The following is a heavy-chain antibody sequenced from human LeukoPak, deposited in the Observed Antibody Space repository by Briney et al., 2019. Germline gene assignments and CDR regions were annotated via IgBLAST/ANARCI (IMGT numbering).Heavy chain of an antibody. Sequence: GGSLRLSCAASGFTVNGNYMTWVRQAPGKGLECVSVIYSGGSTYYADSVEGSFTISRDNSKNTLYLHMNSLRAEDTAVYYCAGCRWNYHYFEHWGQGTLVTVSS. CDR2: IYSGGST. V-gene: IGHV3-66*01. D-gene: IGHD1-7*01. CDR3: AGCRWNYHYFEH. J-gene: IGHJ4*02. CDR1: GFTVNGNY.